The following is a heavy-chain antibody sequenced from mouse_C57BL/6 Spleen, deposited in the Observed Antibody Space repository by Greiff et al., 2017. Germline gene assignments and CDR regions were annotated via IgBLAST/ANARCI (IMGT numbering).Heavy chain of an antibody. Sequence: VQLKESGPELVKPGASVKISCKASGYSFTGYYMNWVKQSPEKSLEWIGEINPSTGGTTYNQKFKAKATLTVDKSSSTAYMQLKSLTSEDSAVYYCARAPLITTEGYFDVWGTGTTVTVSS. CDR2: INPSTGGT. D-gene: IGHD1-1*01. CDR3: ARAPLITTEGYFDV. V-gene: IGHV1-42*01. J-gene: IGHJ1*03. CDR1: GYSFTGYY.